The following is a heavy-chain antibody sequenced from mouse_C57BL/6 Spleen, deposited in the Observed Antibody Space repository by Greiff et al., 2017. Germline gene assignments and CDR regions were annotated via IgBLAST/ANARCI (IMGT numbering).Heavy chain of an antibody. CDR2: IYPGSGST. D-gene: IGHD4-1*01. J-gene: IGHJ3*01. V-gene: IGHV1-55*01. CDR1: GYTFTSYW. CDR3: ARRGESLTGVAAY. Sequence: QVHVKQPGAELVKPGASVKMSCKASGYTFTSYWITWVKQRPGQGLEWIGDIYPGSGSTNYNEKFKSKATLTVDTSSSTAYMQLSSLTSEDSAVYYCARRGESLTGVAAYWGQGTLVTVSA.